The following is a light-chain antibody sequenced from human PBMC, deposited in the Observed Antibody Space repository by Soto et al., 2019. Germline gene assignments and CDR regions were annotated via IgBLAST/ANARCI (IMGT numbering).Light chain of an antibody. V-gene: IGKV1-8*01. CDR2: AAS. J-gene: IGKJ1*01. CDR3: QQYYSYPRT. Sequence: AIRMTQSPSSFSASTGDRGTITCWASQGISSYLAWYQQKPGKAPKLLIYAASTLQSGVPSRFSGSGSGTDFTLTISCLQSEDFATYYCQQYYSYPRTFGQGTKVDIK. CDR1: QGISSY.